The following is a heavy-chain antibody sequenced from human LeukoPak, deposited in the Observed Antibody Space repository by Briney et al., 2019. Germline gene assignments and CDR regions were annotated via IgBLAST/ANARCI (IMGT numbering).Heavy chain of an antibody. CDR1: GGSFSGYY. J-gene: IGHJ4*02. V-gene: IGHV4-34*01. CDR3: ARTNLNCKKGICYDY. CDR2: INHSGST. Sequence: SETLSLTCAVYGGSFSGYYWSWIRQPPGKGLEWIGEINHSGSTNYNPSLKSRVTISVDTSKNQFSLKLSSVTAADTAVYYCARTNLNCKKGICYDYWGQGTLVTVSS. D-gene: IGHD2-8*01.